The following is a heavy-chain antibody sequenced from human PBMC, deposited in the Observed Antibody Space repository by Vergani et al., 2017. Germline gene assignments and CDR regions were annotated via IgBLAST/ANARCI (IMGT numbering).Heavy chain of an antibody. CDR2: ISPGASTV. CDR3: AKNPGISTTRHYYAMDV. D-gene: IGHD1-1*01. Sequence: LEESGGGSVKPGGSLRLSCAASGFKFSDHSMSWIRQAPGKGLEWVSHISPGASTVSYTDSVTGRFTVSRDNDNNSLTLDMTTLRVEDTAVYYCAKNPGISTTRHYYAMDVWGQGTTVTVS. V-gene: IGHV3-11*04. J-gene: IGHJ6*02. CDR1: GFKFSDHS.